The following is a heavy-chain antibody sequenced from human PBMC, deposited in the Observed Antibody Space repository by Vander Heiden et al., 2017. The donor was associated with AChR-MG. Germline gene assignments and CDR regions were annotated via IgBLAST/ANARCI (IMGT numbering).Heavy chain of an antibody. CDR2: INHSGST. J-gene: IGHJ6*02. D-gene: IGHD7-27*01. V-gene: IGHV4-34*01. CDR1: GGSFSGYY. Sequence: QVQLQQWGAGLLKPSETLSLTCAVSGGSFSGYYWSWIRQPPGKGLEWIGEINHSGSTNYNPSLKSRVTISVDTSKNQFSLKLSSVTAADTAVYYCARGLGPSYYYGMDVWGQGTTVTVSS. CDR3: ARGLGPSYYYGMDV.